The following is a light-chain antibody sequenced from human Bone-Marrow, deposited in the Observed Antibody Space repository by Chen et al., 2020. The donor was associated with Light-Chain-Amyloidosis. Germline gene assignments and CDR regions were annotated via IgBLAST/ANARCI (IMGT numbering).Light chain of an antibody. V-gene: IGLV2-14*03. J-gene: IGLJ1*01. CDR2: DVT. CDR3: SSYTSRRACV. CDR1: SSDIGAYNY. Sequence: QSALTQPASVSGSPGQSITISCAGTSSDIGAYNYVSWYQQYPGKAPNVIIYDVTTRPLSVSDRFSASKSGNTASLTISGLQAEDEADYYCSSYTSRRACVFGTGTKVTVL.